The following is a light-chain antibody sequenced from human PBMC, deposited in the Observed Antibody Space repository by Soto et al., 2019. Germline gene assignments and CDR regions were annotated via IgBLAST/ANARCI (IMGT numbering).Light chain of an antibody. V-gene: IGLV1-51*01. CDR2: DNN. Sequence: QSVLTQPPSVSAAPGQKVTISCSGSSSNIGNNYVSWYQQLPGTAPKLLIYDNNKRPSGIPDRFSGSKSGTSATLGITGLXXXXXXXXYCGTWDSSLRQVFGGGTKLTV. J-gene: IGLJ3*02. CDR1: SSNIGNNY. CDR3: GTWDSSLRQV.